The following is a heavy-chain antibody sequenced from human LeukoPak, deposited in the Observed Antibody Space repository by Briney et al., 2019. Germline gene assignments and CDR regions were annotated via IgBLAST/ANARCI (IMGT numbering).Heavy chain of an antibody. Sequence: SETLSLTCTVSGGSISSYYWSWIRQPPGKGLEWIGYIYYSGSTNYNPSLKSRVTISVDTSKNQFSLKLSSVTAADTAVYYCARLSSRAGGRAAAGTFFDYWGQGTLVTVSS. CDR2: IYYSGST. CDR1: GGSISSYY. J-gene: IGHJ4*02. D-gene: IGHD6-13*01. V-gene: IGHV4-59*08. CDR3: ARLSSRAGGRAAAGTFFDY.